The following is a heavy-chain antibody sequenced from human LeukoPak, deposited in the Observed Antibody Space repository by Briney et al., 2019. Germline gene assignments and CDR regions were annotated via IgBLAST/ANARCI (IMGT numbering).Heavy chain of an antibody. D-gene: IGHD3-22*01. V-gene: IGHV1-18*01. Sequence: ASVKVSCKASGYTFTSYGISWVRQAPGQGLEWMGWINAYNGNTNYAQKLQGRVTMTTDTSTSTAYMELRSLRSDDTAVYYCARDRLPDYYDSSGHIDYWGQGTLVTVSS. CDR3: ARDRLPDYYDSSGHIDY. CDR2: INAYNGNT. CDR1: GYTFTSYG. J-gene: IGHJ4*02.